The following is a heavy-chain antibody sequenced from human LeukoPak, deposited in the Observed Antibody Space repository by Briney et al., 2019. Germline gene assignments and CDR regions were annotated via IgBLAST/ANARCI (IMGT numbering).Heavy chain of an antibody. J-gene: IGHJ4*02. CDR2: ISYDGSYM. CDR3: AKVTYGSGTYGAFDY. CDR1: GFTFSSYA. Sequence: GGSLRLSCAASGFTFSSYAMHWVRQAPGKGLEWVAVISYDGSYMSYADSVKGRFTISRDNSKNTLYVQMNSLRAEDTAVYYCAKVTYGSGTYGAFDYWGQGTLVTVSS. V-gene: IGHV3-30-3*02. D-gene: IGHD3-10*01.